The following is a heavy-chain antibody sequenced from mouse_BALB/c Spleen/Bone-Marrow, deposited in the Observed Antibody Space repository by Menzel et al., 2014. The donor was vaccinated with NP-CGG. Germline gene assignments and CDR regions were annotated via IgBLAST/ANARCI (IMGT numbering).Heavy chain of an antibody. CDR1: GYNFTSYW. J-gene: IGHJ3*01. CDR3: ARFSQLGLLAY. V-gene: IGHV1-55*01. CDR2: IYPGSGST. Sequence: QVQLQQPGAELVKPGTSVKLSCKASGYNFTSYWINWVKPRPGQGLGWIGDIYPGSGSTNYNEKFKSKATLTVDTSSSTAYMQLSSLASEDSALYYCARFSQLGLLAYWGQGTLVTVSA. D-gene: IGHD3-1*01.